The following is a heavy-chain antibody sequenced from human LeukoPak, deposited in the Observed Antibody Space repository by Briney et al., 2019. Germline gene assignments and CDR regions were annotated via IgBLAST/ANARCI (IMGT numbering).Heavy chain of an antibody. V-gene: IGHV3-74*01. D-gene: IGHD3-16*02. CDR1: GFTFTDYW. Sequence: GGSLRLTCADSGFTFTDYWMHWVRQAPGKGLVWVSRISADGRMTDYEDSVKGRFTVSRDNAKNTLYLQMNRVRAEDTAVYYCARGGFTYRPATLGALDIWGQGTMVPVSS. CDR2: ISADGRMT. CDR3: ARGGFTYRPATLGALDI. J-gene: IGHJ3*02.